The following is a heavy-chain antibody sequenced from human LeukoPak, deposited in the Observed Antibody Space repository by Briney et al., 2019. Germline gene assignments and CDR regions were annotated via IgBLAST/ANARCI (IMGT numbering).Heavy chain of an antibody. J-gene: IGHJ6*03. CDR1: GFTFSTYA. V-gene: IGHV3-23*01. CDR3: AKVPLPMIVVVIDYYYYMDV. D-gene: IGHD3-22*01. CDR2: VSGSGGST. Sequence: QTGGSLRLSCAASGFTFSTYAMTWVRQAPGKGLEWVSTVSGSGGSTYYADSVKGRFTISRDNSKNTLYLQMNSLRAEDTAVYYCAKVPLPMIVVVIDYYYYMDVWGKGTTVTVSS.